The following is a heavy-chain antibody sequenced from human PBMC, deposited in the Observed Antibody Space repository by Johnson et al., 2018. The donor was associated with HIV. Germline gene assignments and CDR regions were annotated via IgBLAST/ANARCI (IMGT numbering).Heavy chain of an antibody. CDR3: AKAVVPSDDAFHI. Sequence: QVQLVESGGGLVQPGGSLRLSCAASGFSFSDYYMSWIRQAPGKGLEWVAVISYDGGNKHYADSVKGRFTISRDNSKNTLYLQMNSLRNEDTSVYSCAKAVVPSDDAFHIWGQGTTVTVSS. J-gene: IGHJ3*02. V-gene: IGHV3-30*18. CDR2: ISYDGGNK. CDR1: GFSFSDYY. D-gene: IGHD2-2*01.